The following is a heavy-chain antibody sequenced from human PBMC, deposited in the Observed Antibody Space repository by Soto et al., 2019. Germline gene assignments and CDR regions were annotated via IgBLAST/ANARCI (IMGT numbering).Heavy chain of an antibody. CDR1: GFTFSSYG. D-gene: IGHD7-27*01. Sequence: QVQLVESGGGVVQPGRSLRLSCAASGFTFSSYGMQWVRQAPGKGLEWVAVISYDGSNKYYADSVKGRFTISRDNSKNTLYLQMTSLRAEDTAVYYCAKAESWGSEYYFDYWGQGTLVTVSS. CDR2: ISYDGSNK. J-gene: IGHJ4*02. CDR3: AKAESWGSEYYFDY. V-gene: IGHV3-30*18.